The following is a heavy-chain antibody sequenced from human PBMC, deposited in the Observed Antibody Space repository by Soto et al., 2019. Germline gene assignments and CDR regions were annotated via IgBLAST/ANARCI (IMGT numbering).Heavy chain of an antibody. D-gene: IGHD3-9*01. Sequence: PGGSLRLSCAASGFTLSSYAMSWVRQAPGKGLEWVSAISGSGGSTYYADSVKGRFTISRDNSKNTLYLQMNSLRSEDTAVYYCARGPPHYDILTGTHDYWGQGTLVTVS. CDR3: ARGPPHYDILTGTHDY. CDR2: ISGSGGST. V-gene: IGHV3-23*01. CDR1: GFTLSSYA. J-gene: IGHJ4*02.